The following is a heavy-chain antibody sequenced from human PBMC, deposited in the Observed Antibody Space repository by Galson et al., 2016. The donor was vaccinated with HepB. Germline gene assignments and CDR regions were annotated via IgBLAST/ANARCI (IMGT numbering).Heavy chain of an antibody. CDR2: ISTTGGII. Sequence: SLRLSCAASGFTFSDYYMSWIRQAPGKGLEWVSYISTTGGIIDYGDSVKGRFTISRDNAKNSLYLQMNSLRVDDTAVYYCARDFWSGLFYNGLDVWGKGTTVTVSS. D-gene: IGHD3-3*01. J-gene: IGHJ6*04. V-gene: IGHV3-11*01. CDR1: GFTFSDYY. CDR3: ARDFWSGLFYNGLDV.